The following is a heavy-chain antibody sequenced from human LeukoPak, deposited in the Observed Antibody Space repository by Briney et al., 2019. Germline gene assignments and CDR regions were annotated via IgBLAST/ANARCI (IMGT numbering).Heavy chain of an antibody. CDR2: IYPGDSDT. D-gene: IGHD2-21*02. V-gene: IGHV5-51*01. Sequence: GESLKISCKGSGYSFTSYWIGWVRQMPGKGLEWMGIIYPGDSDTRYSPSSQGQVTISADESISTAYLQWSSLKASDTAMYYCARRAYCGVDCYLPTFDYWGQGTLVTVSS. J-gene: IGHJ4*02. CDR1: GYSFTSYW. CDR3: ARRAYCGVDCYLPTFDY.